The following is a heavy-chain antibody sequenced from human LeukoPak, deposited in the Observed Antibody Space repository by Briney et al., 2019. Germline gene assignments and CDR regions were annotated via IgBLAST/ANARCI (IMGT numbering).Heavy chain of an antibody. V-gene: IGHV1-69*04. CDR1: GGTFSSYA. D-gene: IGHD3-22*01. Sequence: SVKVSCKASGGTFSSYAISWVRQAPGQGLEWMGRIIPILGIANYAQKFQGRVTITADKSTSTAYMELSSLRSEDTAVYYCARAGDYYYDSSGYSDYWGQGTLVTASS. J-gene: IGHJ4*02. CDR3: ARAGDYYYDSSGYSDY. CDR2: IIPILGIA.